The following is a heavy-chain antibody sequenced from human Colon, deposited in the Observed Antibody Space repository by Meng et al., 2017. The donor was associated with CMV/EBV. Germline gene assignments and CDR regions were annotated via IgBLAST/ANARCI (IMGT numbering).Heavy chain of an antibody. CDR2: ISSNDGST. V-gene: IGHV3-23*01. CDR1: GFTFSGYA. D-gene: IGHD3-3*01. CDR3: ARITTFGTGLHGMDV. Sequence: GESLKISCVGSGFTFSGYAMSWVRQAPGKGLEWVSSISSNDGSTYYADSVKGRFTVSRDNSKNSLYLQMNSLRAEDTAVYYCARITTFGTGLHGMDVWGQGTTVTVSS. J-gene: IGHJ6*02.